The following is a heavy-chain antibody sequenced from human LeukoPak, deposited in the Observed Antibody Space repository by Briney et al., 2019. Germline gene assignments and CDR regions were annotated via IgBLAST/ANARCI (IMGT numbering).Heavy chain of an antibody. D-gene: IGHD2-2*01. CDR1: GFTFSSYS. Sequence: GGSPRLSCAASGFTFSSYSMNWVRQAPGKGLEWVSSISSSSSYIYYADSVKGRFTISRDNAKNSLYLQMNSLRAEDTAVYYCARVNPSYCSSTSCSEIAGPHGWFDPWGQGTLVTVSS. V-gene: IGHV3-21*01. CDR2: ISSSSSYI. CDR3: ARVNPSYCSSTSCSEIAGPHGWFDP. J-gene: IGHJ5*02.